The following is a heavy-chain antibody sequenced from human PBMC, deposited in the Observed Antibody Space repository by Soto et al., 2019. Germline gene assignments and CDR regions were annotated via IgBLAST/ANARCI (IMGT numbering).Heavy chain of an antibody. Sequence: EVQLVDSGGGLVQPGGSLRLSCAASGFTFSNYEMNWVRQAPGKGREWISYIDRSGTTIHYADSVTGRFTSSRDDAKNSMYLQMNSLRVDDTAVYYCVGDGDGGCCSSWFVPWGQGTLVTVSA. CDR1: GFTFSNYE. CDR3: VGDGDGGCCSSWFVP. CDR2: IDRSGTTI. V-gene: IGHV3-48*03. J-gene: IGHJ5*02. D-gene: IGHD2-15*01.